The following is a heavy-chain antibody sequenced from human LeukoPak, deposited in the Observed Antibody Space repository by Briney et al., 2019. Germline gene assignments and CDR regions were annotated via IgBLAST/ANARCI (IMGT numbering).Heavy chain of an antibody. CDR2: IKQDGSEK. J-gene: IGHJ4*02. V-gene: IGHV3-7*01. D-gene: IGHD2-2*02. CDR1: GFTFSSYW. CDR3: ARVYCSSTSCYTFNFDY. Sequence: GWSLRLSCAASGFTFSSYWMSWVRQAPGKGLEWVANIKQDGSEKYYVDSVKGRFTISRDNAKNSLYLQMNSLRAEDTAVYYCARVYCSSTSCYTFNFDYWGQGTLVTVSS.